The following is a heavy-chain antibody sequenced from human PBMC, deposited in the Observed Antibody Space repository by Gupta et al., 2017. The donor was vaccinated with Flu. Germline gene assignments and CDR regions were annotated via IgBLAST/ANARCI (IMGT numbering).Heavy chain of an antibody. CDR2: IWYDGSNK. J-gene: IGHJ4*02. CDR3: ARAYYYDSSGSTPGFDY. D-gene: IGHD3-22*01. Sequence: QVQLVESGGGVVQPGRSLRLSCAASGFTFSSYGMHWVRQAPGKGLEWVAVIWYDGSNKYYADSVKGRFTISRDNSKNTLYLQMNSLRAEDTAVYYCARAYYYDSSGSTPGFDYWGQGTLVTVSS. V-gene: IGHV3-33*01. CDR1: GFTFSSYG.